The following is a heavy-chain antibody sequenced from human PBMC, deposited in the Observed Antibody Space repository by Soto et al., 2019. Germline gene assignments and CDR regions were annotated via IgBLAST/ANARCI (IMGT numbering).Heavy chain of an antibody. Sequence: PGESLKISCAASGFTFSDYYMSWIRQAPGKGLEWVSYISSSGSTIYYADSVKGRFTISRDNAKNSLYLQMNSLRAEDTAVYYCARVNYDSSGYFDYWGQGTLVTVSS. CDR3: ARVNYDSSGYFDY. D-gene: IGHD3-22*01. CDR2: ISSSGSTI. V-gene: IGHV3-11*01. CDR1: GFTFSDYY. J-gene: IGHJ4*02.